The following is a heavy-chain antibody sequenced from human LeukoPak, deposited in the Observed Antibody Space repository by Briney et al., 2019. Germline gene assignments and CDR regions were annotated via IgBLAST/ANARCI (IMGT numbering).Heavy chain of an antibody. CDR2: INHNGNVN. CDR3: ARGGGLDV. J-gene: IGHJ6*02. D-gene: IGHD3-16*01. CDR1: GFTFSTYW. V-gene: IGHV3-7*03. Sequence: GGSLRLSCEASGFTFSTYWMHWARQAPGKGLEWVASINHNGNVNYYVDSVKGRFTISRDNAKNSLYLQMSNLRAEDTAVYFCARGGGLDVWGQGATVTVSS.